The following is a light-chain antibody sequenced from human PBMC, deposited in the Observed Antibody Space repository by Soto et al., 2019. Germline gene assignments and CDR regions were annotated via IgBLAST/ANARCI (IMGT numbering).Light chain of an antibody. CDR3: HQYDDGPYT. CDR2: DAS. J-gene: IGKJ2*01. V-gene: IGKV3-15*01. CDR1: QSVRTN. Sequence: EIVMTQSPATLSASPGERATLSCRASQSVRTNLAWYQQKPGQAPRLLIYDASTMATGIPARFSGSGSGTEFTLTISSLQSEDFAVYYCHQYDDGPYTFGQGTKVEI.